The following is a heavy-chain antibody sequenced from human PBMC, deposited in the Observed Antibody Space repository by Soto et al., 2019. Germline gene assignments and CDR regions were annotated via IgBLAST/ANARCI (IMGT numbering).Heavy chain of an antibody. CDR1: GYTFPSHG. V-gene: IGHV1-3*04. D-gene: IGHD2-21*02. CDR2: INTANGNT. J-gene: IGHJ4*02. CDR3: ARSAVLTVRRSGDF. Sequence: QVHLVQSGAEVKKPGASVKVSCKASGYTFPSHGIHWVRQAPGQSLEWMGWINTANGNTKYSQRFQGRVTITRDTSATTAYMELSSLTSDDTATYYCARSAVLTVRRSGDFWGQGALVTVSS.